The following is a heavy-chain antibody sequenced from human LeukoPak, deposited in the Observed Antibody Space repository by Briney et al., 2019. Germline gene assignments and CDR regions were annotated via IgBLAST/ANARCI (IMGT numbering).Heavy chain of an antibody. CDR3: ARHGPYLGRLGWFDP. CDR1: GGSISTYY. CDR2: IHTSGST. Sequence: PSETLSLTCIVSGGSISTYYWSWIRQSAGKGLEWIGRIHTSGSTNYNPSPKSRVTISVDTSKNQFSLNLSSVTAADTAVYYCARHGPYLGRLGWFDPWGQGTLVTVSS. V-gene: IGHV4-4*07. D-gene: IGHD1-26*01. J-gene: IGHJ5*02.